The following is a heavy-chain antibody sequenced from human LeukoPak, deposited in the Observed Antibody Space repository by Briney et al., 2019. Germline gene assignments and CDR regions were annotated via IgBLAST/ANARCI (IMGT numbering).Heavy chain of an antibody. Sequence: GGSLRLSCAASGFTFNAYSMNWVRQAPGKGLEWVSYISSSSSTIYYADSVKGRFTISRDNSKNTLYLQMNSLRAEDTAVYYCAMDYYDSSGYYYSEGFDYWGQGTLVTVSS. CDR2: ISSSSSTI. V-gene: IGHV3-48*01. CDR1: GFTFNAYS. CDR3: AMDYYDSSGYYYSEGFDY. D-gene: IGHD3-22*01. J-gene: IGHJ4*02.